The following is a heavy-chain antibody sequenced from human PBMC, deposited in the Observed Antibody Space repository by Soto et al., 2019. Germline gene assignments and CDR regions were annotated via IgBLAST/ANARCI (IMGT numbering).Heavy chain of an antibody. Sequence: ASVKVSFKTSGDTFTSYAMHWVRQAPPEKLEWMGWINAGNGNTKYSQKFQGRVTITRDTSASTAYMELSTLRSEDTAVYYCAGEILIPPLSGSYIGAFDIWGRGTMVTGSS. V-gene: IGHV1-3*01. D-gene: IGHD3-10*01. CDR1: GDTFTSYA. J-gene: IGHJ3*02. CDR3: AGEILIPPLSGSYIGAFDI. CDR2: INAGNGNT.